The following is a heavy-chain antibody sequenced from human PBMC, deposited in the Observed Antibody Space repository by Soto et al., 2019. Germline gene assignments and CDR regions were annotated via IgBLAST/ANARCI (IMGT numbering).Heavy chain of an antibody. CDR3: ARDRAGSYYEEYFQH. CDR1: GFTFSSYW. J-gene: IGHJ1*01. Sequence: EVQLVESGGGLVQPGGSLRLSCAASGFTFSSYWMSWVRLAPGKGLEWVANIKQDGSEKYYVDSVKGRFTISRDNAKNSLYLQMNSLRAEDTAVYYCARDRAGSYYEEYFQHWGQGTLVTVSS. CDR2: IKQDGSEK. V-gene: IGHV3-7*01. D-gene: IGHD1-26*01.